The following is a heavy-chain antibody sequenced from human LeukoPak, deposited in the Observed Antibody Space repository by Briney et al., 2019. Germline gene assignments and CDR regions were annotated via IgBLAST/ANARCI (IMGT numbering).Heavy chain of an antibody. J-gene: IGHJ4*02. V-gene: IGHV3-23*01. CDR2: ISGSGGST. CDR3: TTEPSTYYYDSSGYALG. D-gene: IGHD3-22*01. Sequence: GGSLRLSCAASGFTFSSYAMSWVRQAPGKGLEWVSAISGSGGSTYYADSVKGRFTISRDNSKNTLYLQMNSLRAEDTAVYYCTTEPSTYYYDSSGYALGWGQGTLVTVSS. CDR1: GFTFSSYA.